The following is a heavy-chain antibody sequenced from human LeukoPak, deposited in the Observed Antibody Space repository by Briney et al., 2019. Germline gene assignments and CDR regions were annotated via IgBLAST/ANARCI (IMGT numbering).Heavy chain of an antibody. Sequence: TGGSLRLSCAASGFTFSSYSMNWVRQAPGKGLEWVLYISSSSSYIYYADSVKGRFTISRDNAKNSLYLQMNSLRAEDTAVYYCARDLGIFGVESPNSWGQGTLVTVSS. V-gene: IGHV3-21*05. CDR2: ISSSSSYI. CDR3: ARDLGIFGVESPNS. CDR1: GFTFSSYS. J-gene: IGHJ4*02. D-gene: IGHD3-3*01.